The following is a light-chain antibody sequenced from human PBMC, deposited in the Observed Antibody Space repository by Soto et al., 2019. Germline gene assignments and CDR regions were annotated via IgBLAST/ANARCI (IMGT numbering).Light chain of an antibody. V-gene: IGKV1-39*01. Sequence: DIQMTQSPSTLSGSVGDRVTITCRASQTISSWLAWYQQKPGKAPKLLIYAASSLQSGVPSRFSGSGSGTDFTVTISSLQPEDFATYYCQQSYSTPSITFGQGTRLEIK. J-gene: IGKJ5*01. CDR2: AAS. CDR3: QQSYSTPSIT. CDR1: QTISSW.